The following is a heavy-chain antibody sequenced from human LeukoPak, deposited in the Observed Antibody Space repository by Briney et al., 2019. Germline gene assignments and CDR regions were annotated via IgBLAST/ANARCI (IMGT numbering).Heavy chain of an antibody. CDR1: GYTFTSYG. CDR2: IIPILGLA. CDR3: ASVDDSSPILEWLAFDY. J-gene: IGHJ4*02. Sequence: ASVKVSCQASGYTFTSYGISWVRQAPGQGLEWMGRIIPILGLANYAQKLQGRVTLSADKSTTTAYMELSSLRAEDTAVYYCASVDDSSPILEWLAFDYWGQGTLVTVSS. V-gene: IGHV1-69*04. D-gene: IGHD3-3*01.